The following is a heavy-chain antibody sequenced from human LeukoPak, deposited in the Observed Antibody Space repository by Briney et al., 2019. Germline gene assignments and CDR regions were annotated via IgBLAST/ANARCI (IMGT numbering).Heavy chain of an antibody. V-gene: IGHV3-9*01. CDR3: ARHYYDSSGYYYVTVSYYFDY. D-gene: IGHD3-22*01. J-gene: IGHJ4*02. CDR1: GFTFDDYA. CDR2: ISWNSGSI. Sequence: GRSLRLSCAASGFTFDDYAMHWVRHAPGKGLEWVSGISWNSGSIGYADSVKGRFTISRDNAKNSLYLQMNSLRAEDTAVYYCARHYYDSSGYYYVTVSYYFDYWGQGTLVTVSS.